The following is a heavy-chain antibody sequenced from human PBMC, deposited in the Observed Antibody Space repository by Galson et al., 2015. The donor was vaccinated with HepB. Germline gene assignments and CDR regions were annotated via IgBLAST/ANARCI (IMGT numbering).Heavy chain of an antibody. V-gene: IGHV1-18*01. CDR2: ISADNGNT. CDR1: GYTFTNYG. J-gene: IGHJ5*02. D-gene: IGHD2-15*01. CDR3: AREREGAADSPNGFDP. Sequence: SVKVSCKASGYTFTNYGISWVRQAPGQGLEWMGWISADNGNTNYAQKFQGRVTMTAETSTTTTHMELRSRRFDDTAIYYCAREREGAADSPNGFDPWGQGTLVTVSS.